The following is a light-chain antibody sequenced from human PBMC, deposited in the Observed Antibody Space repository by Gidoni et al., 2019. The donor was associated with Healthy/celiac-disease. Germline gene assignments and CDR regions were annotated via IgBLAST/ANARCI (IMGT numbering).Light chain of an antibody. V-gene: IGLV3-19*01. CDR1: SLRSYY. Sequence: SSELTQDHAVSVALGQTVRITSQGDSLRSYYASWYQQKPGQAPVLVIYGKNNRPSGIPYRFSGSSSGNTASLTITGAQAEDESDYYCNSRDSSGNHAVFGGGTQLTVL. CDR3: NSRDSSGNHAV. CDR2: GKN. J-gene: IGLJ7*01.